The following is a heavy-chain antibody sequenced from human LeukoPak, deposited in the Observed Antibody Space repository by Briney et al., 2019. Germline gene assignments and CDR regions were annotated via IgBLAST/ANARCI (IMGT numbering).Heavy chain of an antibody. CDR2: ISGSGGST. V-gene: IGHV3-23*01. D-gene: IGHD3-10*01. CDR1: GFTFSSYA. J-gene: IGHJ4*02. Sequence: PGGSLRLSCAASGFTFSSYAMSWVRQAPGKGLEWVSAISGSGGSTYYADSVKGRFTISRDNAKNSLYLQMNSLRAEDTAVYYCARSPRGGGYWGQGTLVTVSS. CDR3: ARSPRGGGY.